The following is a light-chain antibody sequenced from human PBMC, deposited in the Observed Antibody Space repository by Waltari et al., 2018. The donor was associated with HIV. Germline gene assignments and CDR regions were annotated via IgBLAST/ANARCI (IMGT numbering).Light chain of an antibody. Sequence: DIQMTQSPSYLSASVGDRVTITCRASQSTSSYLNWYQQKPGKAPKLLIYAASSLQSGVPSRFSGSGSGTDFTLTISSLQPEDFATYYCQQTYSTPPTFGQGTKVEIK. J-gene: IGKJ1*01. V-gene: IGKV1-39*01. CDR1: QSTSSY. CDR2: AAS. CDR3: QQTYSTPPT.